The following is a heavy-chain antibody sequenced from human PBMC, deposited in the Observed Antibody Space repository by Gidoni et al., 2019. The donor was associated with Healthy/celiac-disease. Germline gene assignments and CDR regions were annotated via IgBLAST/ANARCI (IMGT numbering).Heavy chain of an antibody. V-gene: IGHV3-30*18. D-gene: IGHD5-12*01. CDR1: SYG. Sequence: SYGMHWVRQDPGKGLEWVAVISYDGSNKYYADSVKGRFTISRDNSKNTLYLQMNSLRAEDTAVYYCAKAGGRGYESYYYYYMDVWGKGTTVTVSS. J-gene: IGHJ6*03. CDR3: AKAGGRGYESYYYYYMDV. CDR2: ISYDGSNK.